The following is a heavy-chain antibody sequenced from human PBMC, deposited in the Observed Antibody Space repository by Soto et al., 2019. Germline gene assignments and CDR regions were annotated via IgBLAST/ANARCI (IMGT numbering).Heavy chain of an antibody. Sequence: GSLRLSCAASGFTFNNYGMHWVRQATGKGLEWVAVISHDGSNKYYADSVKGRFTISRDNSKNTLYLQMNSLRAEDTAVYYCAKDGVGTTAYYYHGMDVWGQGTTVTVSS. CDR2: ISHDGSNK. J-gene: IGHJ6*02. CDR1: GFTFNNYG. D-gene: IGHD1-26*01. V-gene: IGHV3-30*18. CDR3: AKDGVGTTAYYYHGMDV.